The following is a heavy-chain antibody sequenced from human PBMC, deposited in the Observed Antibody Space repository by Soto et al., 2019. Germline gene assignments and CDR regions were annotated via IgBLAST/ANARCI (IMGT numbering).Heavy chain of an antibody. Sequence: QVQLVQSGAEVKRPGSSVKVSCKASGGTFSSYPISWVRQAPGHGLEWLGGIIPLFGTSNSAQKFQGRVTITADESTNTAHMELSSLISEDTAVYYCARGGAGLPLDYWGQGTLVIVSS. CDR3: ARGGAGLPLDY. V-gene: IGHV1-69*01. CDR1: GGTFSSYP. CDR2: IIPLFGTS. J-gene: IGHJ4*02. D-gene: IGHD1-26*01.